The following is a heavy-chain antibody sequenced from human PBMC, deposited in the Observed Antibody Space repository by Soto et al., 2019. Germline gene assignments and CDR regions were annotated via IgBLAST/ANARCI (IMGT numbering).Heavy chain of an antibody. CDR3: ARVSNLYNWFDP. CDR1: GGTFSSYA. V-gene: IGHV1-69*13. J-gene: IGHJ5*02. CDR2: IIPIFGTA. Sequence: ASVKVSCKASGGTFSSYAISWVRQAPGQGLEWMGGIIPIFGTANYAQKFQGRVTITADESTSTAYRELSSLRSEDTAVYYCARVSNLYNWFDPWGQGTLVTVSS.